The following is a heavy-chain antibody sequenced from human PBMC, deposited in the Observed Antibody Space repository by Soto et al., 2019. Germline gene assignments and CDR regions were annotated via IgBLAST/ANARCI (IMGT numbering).Heavy chain of an antibody. V-gene: IGHV3-23*01. CDR3: AKVGYCSSTSCSRGTIDI. CDR2: ISGSGGST. D-gene: IGHD2-2*01. Sequence: EVQLLESGGGLLQPGGSLRLSCAASGFTFSSYAMSWVRQAPGKGLEWVSAISGSGGSTYYADSVKGRFTISRDNSKNTLYLQMNRLRAEDTAVYYSAKVGYCSSTSCSRGTIDIWGQGIMVTVSS. J-gene: IGHJ3*02. CDR1: GFTFSSYA.